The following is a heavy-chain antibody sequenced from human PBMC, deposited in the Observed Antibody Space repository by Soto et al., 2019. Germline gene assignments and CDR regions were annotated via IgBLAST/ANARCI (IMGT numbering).Heavy chain of an antibody. CDR2: IHPGDSGT. J-gene: IGHJ6*02. D-gene: IGHD4-4*01. CDR1: GYSFTSYW. Sequence: PGESLKISCKGSGYSFTSYWIGWVRQMPGKGLEWMGIIHPGDSGTRYSPSFQVQVTTSADKSVSTAYLQWSSLTASDTAMSHCARSYRPHYSNYVVYYYYGMDVWGQATTVPVSS. V-gene: IGHV5-51*01. CDR3: ARSYRPHYSNYVVYYYYGMDV.